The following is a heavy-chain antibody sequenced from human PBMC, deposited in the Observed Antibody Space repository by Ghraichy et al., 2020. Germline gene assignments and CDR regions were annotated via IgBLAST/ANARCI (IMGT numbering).Heavy chain of an antibody. J-gene: IGHJ4*02. D-gene: IGHD4-17*01. CDR2: ISHDGGT. Sequence: SQTLSLTCNVNGASSSAYYWSWIRQPPGKGLEWVGEISHDGGTNYNGCLKSRVTISRDTSKNQLSLRLISVTAADTAVYYCARLSVTVTTMEFDYWGQGTLVTVSS. CDR3: ARLSVTVTTMEFDY. V-gene: IGHV4-34*01. CDR1: GASSSAYY.